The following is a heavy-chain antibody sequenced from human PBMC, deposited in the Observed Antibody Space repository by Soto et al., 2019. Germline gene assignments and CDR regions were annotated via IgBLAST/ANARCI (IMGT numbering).Heavy chain of an antibody. CDR2: ISGSGGST. CDR1: GFTFTSYA. CDR3: ANGRDYRAPYYFDY. V-gene: IGHV3-23*01. J-gene: IGHJ4*02. Sequence: GGSLGLSCAASGFTFTSYAMSWVRQAPGKGLEWVSVISGSGGSTYYADSVKGRFTISRDNSKNTLYLQMNSLRAEDTAVYYCANGRDYRAPYYFDYWGQGTLVTVSS. D-gene: IGHD4-17*01.